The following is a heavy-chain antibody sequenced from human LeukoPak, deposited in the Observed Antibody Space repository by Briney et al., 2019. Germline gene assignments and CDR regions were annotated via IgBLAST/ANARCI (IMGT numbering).Heavy chain of an antibody. J-gene: IGHJ5*02. D-gene: IGHD2-2*01. CDR2: IYYSGST. V-gene: IGHV4-59*01. CDR1: GGSISSYY. CDR3: ARASLYQAAGYWFDP. Sequence: MASETLSLTRTVSGGSISSYYWSWIRQPPGKGLEWIGYIYYSGSTNYNPSLKSRVTISVDTSKNQFSLKLSSVTAADTAVYYCARASLYQAAGYWFDPWGQGTLVTVSS.